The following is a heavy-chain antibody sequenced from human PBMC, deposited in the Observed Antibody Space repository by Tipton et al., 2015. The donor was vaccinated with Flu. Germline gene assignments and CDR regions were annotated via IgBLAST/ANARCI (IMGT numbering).Heavy chain of an antibody. D-gene: IGHD1-26*01. CDR1: GFTFSDYW. CDR3: AKVATTYYFYYGLDV. CDR2: INQDGSER. J-gene: IGHJ6*02. V-gene: IGHV3-7*03. Sequence: LRLSCAASGFTFSDYWMDWVRQAPGKGLEWVANINQDGSERYSVDSVKGRFTISRDNAKNSLYLQMDSLRPDDTASYHCAKVATTYYFYYGLDVWGQGTAVSVSS.